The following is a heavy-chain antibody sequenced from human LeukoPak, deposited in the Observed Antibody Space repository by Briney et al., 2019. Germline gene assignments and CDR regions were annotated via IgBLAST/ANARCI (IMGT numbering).Heavy chain of an antibody. D-gene: IGHD3-22*01. J-gene: IGHJ4*02. CDR3: AKVDAAYYDSSGYIFDY. CDR1: GFTFSAYG. CDR2: ISYDGSNK. Sequence: SGGSLRLSCAASGFTFSAYGMHWVRQAPGKGLEWVAVISYDGSNKYYADSVKGRFTISRDNSKNTLYLQMNSLRAEDTAVYYCAKVDAAYYDSSGYIFDYWGQGTLVTVSS. V-gene: IGHV3-30*18.